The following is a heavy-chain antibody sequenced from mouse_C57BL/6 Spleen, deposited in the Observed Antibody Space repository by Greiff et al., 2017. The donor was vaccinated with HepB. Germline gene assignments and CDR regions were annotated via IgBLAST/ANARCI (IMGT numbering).Heavy chain of an antibody. CDR2: IDPANGNT. CDR1: GFNIKNTY. CDR3: ASPYYYGSSSYAMDY. J-gene: IGHJ4*01. Sequence: EVQLQQSVAELMRPGASVKLSCTASGFNIKNTYMHWVKQRPEQGLEWIGRIDPANGNTKYAPKFQGKATITADTSSNTAYLQLSSLTSEDTAIYYCASPYYYGSSSYAMDYWGQGTSVTVSS. D-gene: IGHD1-1*01. V-gene: IGHV14-3*01.